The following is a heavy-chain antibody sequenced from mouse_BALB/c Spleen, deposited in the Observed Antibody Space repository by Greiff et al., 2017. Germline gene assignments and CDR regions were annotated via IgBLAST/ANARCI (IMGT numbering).Heavy chain of an antibody. CDR1: GYTFTSYT. CDR2: INPSRGYT. D-gene: IGHD1-1*01. V-gene: IGHV1-4*02. J-gene: IGHJ3*01. Sequence: QVQLQQSAADLARPGASVKMSCKASGYTFTSYTMHWVQQRPGKGLEWIGYINPSRGYTEYNQKFKDKTTLTADKSSSTAYMQLSMLTSEDSAVYYGASPGGRSSAWFAYWGQGTLVTVSA. CDR3: ASPGGRSSAWFAY.